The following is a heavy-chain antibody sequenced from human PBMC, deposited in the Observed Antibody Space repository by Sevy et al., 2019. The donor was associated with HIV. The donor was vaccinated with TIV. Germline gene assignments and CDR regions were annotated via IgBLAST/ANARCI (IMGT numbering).Heavy chain of an antibody. CDR3: ARKGGAYDIGFDP. J-gene: IGHJ5*02. Sequence: GGSLRLSCVASGFTFSSYEMTWVRQTPGKGLEWVSSISSSGTTIYYGDSVEGRFTISRDNPKNSVYLQMNSLRVEDMAVYYCARKGGAYDIGFDPWGQGTLVTVSS. CDR1: GFTFSSYE. CDR2: ISSSGTTI. V-gene: IGHV3-48*03. D-gene: IGHD3-22*01.